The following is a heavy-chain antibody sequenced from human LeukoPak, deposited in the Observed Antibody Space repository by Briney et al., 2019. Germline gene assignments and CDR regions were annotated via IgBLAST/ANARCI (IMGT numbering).Heavy chain of an antibody. CDR1: QFTFSRFA. V-gene: IGHV3-23*01. CDR2: LSGSGTAT. Sequence: GGSLRLSCEASQFTFSRFAMSWIRQALGTGLEWVSTLSGSGTATYYADSVKGRFTTSRDNSKDTLYLQMDNLRADDTAVYYCAKHLGSHSFLFYYMDVWGTGTSVIVSS. CDR3: AKHLGSHSFLFYYMDV. J-gene: IGHJ6*03. D-gene: IGHD2-21*01.